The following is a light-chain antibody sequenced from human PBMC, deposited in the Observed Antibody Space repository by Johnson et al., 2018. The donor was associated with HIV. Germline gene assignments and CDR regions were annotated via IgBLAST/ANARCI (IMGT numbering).Light chain of an antibody. J-gene: IGLJ1*01. V-gene: IGLV1-51*02. CDR1: SSNIGDNF. CDR3: GAWDSSLSGYYG. Sequence: QSVLTQPPSVSAAPGQRVTISYSGSSSNIGDNFVSWYRQFPGAAPKLLIFENYKRPSGIPDRFSGSRSGTSATLAITGLQTGDEADYYCGAWDSSLSGYYGFGTGTKLTVL. CDR2: ENY.